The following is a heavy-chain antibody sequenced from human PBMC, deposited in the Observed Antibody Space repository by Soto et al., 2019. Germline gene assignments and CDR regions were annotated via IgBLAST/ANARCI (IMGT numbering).Heavy chain of an antibody. CDR1: GYTFTSYD. CDR3: ERRGLSSSSTFRYYYYGMDV. V-gene: IGHV1-8*01. J-gene: IGHJ6*02. D-gene: IGHD6-6*01. CDR2: MNPNSGNT. Sequence: QVQLVQSGAEVKKPGASVKVSCKASGYTFTSYDINWVRQATGQGLEWMGWMNPNSGNTGYAQKFQGRVTMTRNTSISPAYMELSSLRSEDTAVYYCERRGLSSSSTFRYYYYGMDVWGQGTTVTVSS.